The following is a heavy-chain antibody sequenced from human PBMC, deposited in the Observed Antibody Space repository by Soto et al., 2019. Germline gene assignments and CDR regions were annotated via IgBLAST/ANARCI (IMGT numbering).Heavy chain of an antibody. Sequence: SETLSLTCTVSGGSISSYYWSWIRQPPGKGLEWIGYIYYSGSTNYNPSLKSRVTISVDTSKNQFSLKLSYVTAADTAVYYCARSPDSSGYYPRWYYYGMDVWGQGTTVTVSS. CDR1: GGSISSYY. CDR2: IYYSGST. D-gene: IGHD3-22*01. CDR3: ARSPDSSGYYPRWYYYGMDV. V-gene: IGHV4-59*12. J-gene: IGHJ6*02.